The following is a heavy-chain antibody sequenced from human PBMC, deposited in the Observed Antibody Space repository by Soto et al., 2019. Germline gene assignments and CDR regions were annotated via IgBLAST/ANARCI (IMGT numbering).Heavy chain of an antibody. CDR2: ISAYNGNT. J-gene: IGHJ4*02. CDR3: ARDEQLERRVPNYFDY. CDR1: GYTFTRYG. V-gene: IGHV1-18*01. Sequence: GASVKVSCKASGYTFTRYGISWVRQAPGQGLEWMGWISAYNGNTNYAQKLQGRVTMTTDTSTSTAYMELRSLRSDDTAVYYCARDEQLERRVPNYFDYWGQGTLVTVSS. D-gene: IGHD1-1*01.